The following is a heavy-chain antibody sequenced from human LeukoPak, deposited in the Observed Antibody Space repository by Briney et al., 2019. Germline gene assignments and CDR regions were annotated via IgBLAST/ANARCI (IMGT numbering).Heavy chain of an antibody. D-gene: IGHD2-15*01. CDR2: IHYSGIT. V-gene: IGHV4-61*01. CDR3: AREVSGGSVDFDC. Sequence: SETLSLTCTLSGGSVTSGSYYWSWIRRPPGKGLEWIGCIHYSGITNYNPSLKRRVTISVDTSKNQFSLRLRSVTAADTAVYYCAREVSGGSVDFDCWGQGALVTVSS. J-gene: IGHJ4*02. CDR1: GGSVTSGSYY.